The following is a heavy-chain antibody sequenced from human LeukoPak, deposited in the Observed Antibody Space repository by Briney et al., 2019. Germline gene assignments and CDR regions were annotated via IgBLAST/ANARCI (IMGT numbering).Heavy chain of an antibody. CDR3: ATVYTRSGYDFDFDY. D-gene: IGHD5-12*01. J-gene: IGHJ4*02. CDR2: IIPIFGTA. CDR1: GGTFSSYA. V-gene: IGHV1-69*13. Sequence: SVKVSCKASGGTFSSYAISWVRQAPGQGLEWMGGIIPIFGTANYAQKFQGRVTITADESTSTAYMELSSLRSEDTAVYYCATVYTRSGYDFDFDYWGQGTLVTVSS.